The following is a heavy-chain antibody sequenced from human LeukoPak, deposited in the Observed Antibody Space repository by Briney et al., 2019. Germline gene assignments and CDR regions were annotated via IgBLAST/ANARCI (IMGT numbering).Heavy chain of an antibody. Sequence: GASVKVPCKASGYTFTSYDINWVRQATGQGLEWMGWMNPNSGNTGYAQKFQGRVTMTRNTSISTAYMELSSLRSEDTAVYYCARGLRYNWNLRFDYWGQGTLVTVSS. CDR2: MNPNSGNT. V-gene: IGHV1-8*01. CDR1: GYTFTSYD. J-gene: IGHJ4*02. D-gene: IGHD1-7*01. CDR3: ARGLRYNWNLRFDY.